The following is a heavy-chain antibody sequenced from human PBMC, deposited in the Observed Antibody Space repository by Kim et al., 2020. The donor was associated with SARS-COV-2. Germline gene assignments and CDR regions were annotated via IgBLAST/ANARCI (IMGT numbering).Heavy chain of an antibody. J-gene: IGHJ4*02. D-gene: IGHD3-22*01. CDR3: ARGLSGYYSGYFDY. V-gene: IGHV1-8*01. Sequence: AKKFQGRVSMTRNTSISTAYMELSSLRSEDTAVYYCARGLSGYYSGYFDYWGQGTLVTVSS.